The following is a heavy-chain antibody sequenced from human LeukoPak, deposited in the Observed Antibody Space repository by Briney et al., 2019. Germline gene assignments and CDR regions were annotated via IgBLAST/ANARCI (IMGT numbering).Heavy chain of an antibody. D-gene: IGHD1-26*01. J-gene: IGHJ4*02. CDR2: ISYDGSNK. V-gene: IGHV3-30*03. CDR3: ARGWWELQTSAQTFDY. CDR1: GFTFSTYG. Sequence: QSGGSLRLSCAASGFTFSTYGMHWVRQAPGKGLEWVAVISYDGSNKYYADSVKGRFTISRDNSKNTLYLQMNSLRAEDTAVYYCARGWWELQTSAQTFDYWGQGTLVTVSS.